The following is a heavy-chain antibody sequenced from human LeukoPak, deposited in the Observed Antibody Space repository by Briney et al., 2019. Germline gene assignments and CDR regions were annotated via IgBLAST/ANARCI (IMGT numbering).Heavy chain of an antibody. CDR2: ISGSGGST. Sequence: GGSLRLSCAASGFTFNSYAMSWVRQAPGKGLEWVSAISGSGGSTYYADSVKGRFTISRDNSKNTLYLQMNSLRAEDTAVYYCAKDLSYSSSWYWWRQGRDDAFDIWGQGTMVTVSS. V-gene: IGHV3-23*01. J-gene: IGHJ3*02. D-gene: IGHD6-13*01. CDR3: AKDLSYSSSWYWWRQGRDDAFDI. CDR1: GFTFNSYA.